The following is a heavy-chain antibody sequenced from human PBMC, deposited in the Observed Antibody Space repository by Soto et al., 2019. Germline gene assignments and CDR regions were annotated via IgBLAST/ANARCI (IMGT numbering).Heavy chain of an antibody. V-gene: IGHV1-3*01. CDR1: GYTFTSYA. CDR3: ARFTERITMVRGVIKGWFDP. Sequence: ASVKVSCKASGYTFTSYAMHWVRQAPGQRLEWMGWINAGNGNTKYSQKFQGRVTITRDTSASTAYMELSSLRSEDTAVYYCARFTERITMVRGVIKGWFDPWGQGTPVTVSS. CDR2: INAGNGNT. J-gene: IGHJ5*02. D-gene: IGHD3-10*01.